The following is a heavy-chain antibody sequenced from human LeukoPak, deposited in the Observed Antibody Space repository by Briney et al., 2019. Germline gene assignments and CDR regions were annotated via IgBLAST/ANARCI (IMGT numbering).Heavy chain of an antibody. CDR2: IYHSWSA. V-gene: IGHV4-30-2*01. D-gene: IGHD3-10*01. Sequence: SQTLSLTCTVSGDSLSSGDYSWTWIRQPPGKGLEWIGYIYHSWSAYYNPSLKSRVTISVDESRNQFFLKVASVTAADTAVYYCARGVSGTYYAGFWGQGTLVTVSS. CDR1: GDSLSSGDYS. CDR3: ARGVSGTYYAGF. J-gene: IGHJ4*02.